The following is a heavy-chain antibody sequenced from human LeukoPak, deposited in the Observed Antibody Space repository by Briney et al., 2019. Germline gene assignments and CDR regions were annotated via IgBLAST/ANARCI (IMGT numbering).Heavy chain of an antibody. V-gene: IGHV3-9*01. D-gene: IGHD6-13*01. Sequence: GGSLRLSCAASGFTFDDYAMHWVRQAPGKGLEWVSVISWNSGSIGYADSVKGRFTISRDNAKNSLYLQMNSLRAEDTAVYYCARVGWFLKMGQQLNWFDPWGQGTLVTVSS. J-gene: IGHJ5*02. CDR3: ARVGWFLKMGQQLNWFDP. CDR2: ISWNSGSI. CDR1: GFTFDDYA.